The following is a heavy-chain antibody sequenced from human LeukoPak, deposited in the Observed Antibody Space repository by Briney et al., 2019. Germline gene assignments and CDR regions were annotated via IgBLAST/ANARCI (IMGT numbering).Heavy chain of an antibody. Sequence: VGSLRLSCAASGFTFCSFIMNRVPPAPGQRGGWVSSISSSRTYIYYTASVKGRFTISRDNAKNSLYLQMNSLRAEDTAVYYCARGRGGTTIYDILTGPAPSYYFDYWGQGTLVTVSS. CDR3: ARGRGGTTIYDILTGPAPSYYFDY. V-gene: IGHV3-21*01. D-gene: IGHD3-9*01. CDR2: ISSSRTYI. CDR1: GFTFCSFI. J-gene: IGHJ4*02.